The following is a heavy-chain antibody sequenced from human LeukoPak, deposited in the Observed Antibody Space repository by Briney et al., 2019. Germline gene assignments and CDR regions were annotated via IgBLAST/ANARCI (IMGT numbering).Heavy chain of an antibody. CDR1: GGSISSGDYY. V-gene: IGHV4-30-4*08. Sequence: PSETLSLTCTVSGGSISSGDYYWSWIRQPPGKGLEWIGYIYYSGSTYYNPSLKSRVTISVDTSKNQLSLKLSSVTAADTAVYYCAREEAGIVVVPAARGHAFDIWGQGTMVTVSS. D-gene: IGHD2-2*01. CDR2: IYYSGST. J-gene: IGHJ3*02. CDR3: AREEAGIVVVPAARGHAFDI.